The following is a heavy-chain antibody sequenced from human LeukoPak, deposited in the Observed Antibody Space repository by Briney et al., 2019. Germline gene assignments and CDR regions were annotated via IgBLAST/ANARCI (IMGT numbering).Heavy chain of an antibody. Sequence: ASVKVSCKASGYTFTGYYMHWVRQAPGQGLEWMGWINPNSGGTNYAQKFQGRVTMTRDTSISTAYMELSRLRSDDTAVYYCARGGDSGTTLGYFDYWGQGTLVTVSS. CDR3: ARGGDSGTTLGYFDY. V-gene: IGHV1-2*02. D-gene: IGHD1-26*01. J-gene: IGHJ4*02. CDR2: INPNSGGT. CDR1: GYTFTGYY.